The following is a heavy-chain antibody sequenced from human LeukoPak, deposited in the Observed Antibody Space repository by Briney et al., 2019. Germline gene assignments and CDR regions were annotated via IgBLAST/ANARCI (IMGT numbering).Heavy chain of an antibody. V-gene: IGHV1-2*02. CDR3: ARVSWELLGRAFDI. Sequence: ASVKVSCKASGYTFTGYYMHWVRQAPGQGLEWMGWINPNSGGTNYAQKFQGRVTMTRDTSISTAYMELSRLRSDDTAVYYCARVSWELLGRAFDIWGQGTMVTVSS. D-gene: IGHD1-26*01. J-gene: IGHJ3*02. CDR1: GYTFTGYY. CDR2: INPNSGGT.